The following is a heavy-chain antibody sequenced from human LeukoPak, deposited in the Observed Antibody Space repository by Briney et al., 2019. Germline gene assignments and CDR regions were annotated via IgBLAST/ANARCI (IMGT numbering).Heavy chain of an antibody. V-gene: IGHV3-48*01. D-gene: IGHD5-12*01. Sequence: GGSLRLSCAASGFTFSNYGMNWVRQTPGKGLEWVSYISSNTRIIDYADSVKGRFTISRDNSKNTLYLQMNSLRAEDTAVYYCARSGYSGYDWPSGVDYWGQGTLVTVSS. CDR3: ARSGYSGYDWPSGVDY. J-gene: IGHJ4*02. CDR1: GFTFSNYG. CDR2: ISSNTRII.